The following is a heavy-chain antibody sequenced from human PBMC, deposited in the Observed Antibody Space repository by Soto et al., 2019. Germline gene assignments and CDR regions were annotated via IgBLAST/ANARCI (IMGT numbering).Heavy chain of an antibody. CDR3: AKDHGYYYYMDV. CDR2: SSGSGGST. Sequence: PGGSLRLSCAASGFTFSSYAMSWVRQAPGKGLEWVSGSSGSGGSTYYADSVKGRFTISRDNSKNTLYLQMNSLRAEDTAVYYCAKDHGYYYYMDVWGKGTTVTVSS. V-gene: IGHV3-23*01. CDR1: GFTFSSYA. J-gene: IGHJ6*03.